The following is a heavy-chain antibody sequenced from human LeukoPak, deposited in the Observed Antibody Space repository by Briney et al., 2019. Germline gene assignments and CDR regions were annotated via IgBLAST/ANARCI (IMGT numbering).Heavy chain of an antibody. Sequence: GGSLRLSCAASGFTFSDYYMSWIRQTPGKGLEWVSYISSSGSTIYYADSVKGRFTISRDNAKNSLYLQMNSLRAEDTAVYYCAIELGYCSGGSYYPTDYWGQGTLVTVSS. CDR1: GFTFSDYY. CDR3: AIELGYCSGGSYYPTDY. J-gene: IGHJ4*02. V-gene: IGHV3-11*04. D-gene: IGHD2-15*01. CDR2: ISSSGSTI.